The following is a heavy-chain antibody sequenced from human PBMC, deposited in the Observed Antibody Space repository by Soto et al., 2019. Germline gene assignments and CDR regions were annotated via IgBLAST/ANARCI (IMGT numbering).Heavy chain of an antibody. Sequence: EVQLLESGGDLVQPGGSLRLSCVAAGLTFSSYAMSWVRQAPGKGLEWVSVISGSGGYTDYAGSVKGRFTISRDNSKNTLNLQMNSLRAEDTALYYCAKRFRGVLLNTEVDWGQGTLVTVSA. CDR1: GLTFSSYA. V-gene: IGHV3-23*01. CDR2: ISGSGGYT. D-gene: IGHD3-10*01. CDR3: AKRFRGVLLNTEVD. J-gene: IGHJ4*02.